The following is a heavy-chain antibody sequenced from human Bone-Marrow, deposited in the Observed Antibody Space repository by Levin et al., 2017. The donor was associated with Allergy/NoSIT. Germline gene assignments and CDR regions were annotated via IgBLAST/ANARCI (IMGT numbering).Heavy chain of an antibody. V-gene: IGHV3-30-3*01. Sequence: GESLKISCSASGFTFSSYSMHWVRQTPGKGLEWVALISYDGNSKYYPDSVKGRFSISRDNSKNTLFLQMSSLRGEDTAVYYCARDEQEYYYGSGLDYWGHGTLVTVSS. D-gene: IGHD3-10*01. CDR3: ARDEQEYYYGSGLDY. J-gene: IGHJ4*01. CDR2: ISYDGNSK. CDR1: GFTFSSYS.